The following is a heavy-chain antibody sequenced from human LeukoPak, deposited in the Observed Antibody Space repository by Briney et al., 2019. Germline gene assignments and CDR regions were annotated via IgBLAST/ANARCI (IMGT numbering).Heavy chain of an antibody. CDR2: IYYSGST. D-gene: IGHD4-17*01. J-gene: IGHJ4*02. CDR3: ARGATVTTPFDY. V-gene: IGHV4-59*01. CDR1: GGSISSYY. Sequence: PSETLSLTCTVSGGSISSYYWSWIRQPPGKGLEWIGYIYYSGSTNYNPSLKSRVTISVDTSENQFSLKLSSVTAADTAVYYCARGATVTTPFDYWGQGTLVTVSS.